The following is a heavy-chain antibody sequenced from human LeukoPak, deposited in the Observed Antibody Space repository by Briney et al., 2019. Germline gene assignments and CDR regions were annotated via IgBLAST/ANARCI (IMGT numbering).Heavy chain of an antibody. CDR1: GFTFSSYA. D-gene: IGHD6-6*01. J-gene: IGHJ4*02. Sequence: PGGSLRLSCAASGFTFSSYAMSWVRQAPGKGLEWVSAISGSGGSTNYADSVKGRFTISRDNSKNTLYLQVNSLRAEDTAVYYCAKDHWSIAARPFDYWGQGTLVTVSS. CDR3: AKDHWSIAARPFDY. CDR2: ISGSGGST. V-gene: IGHV3-23*01.